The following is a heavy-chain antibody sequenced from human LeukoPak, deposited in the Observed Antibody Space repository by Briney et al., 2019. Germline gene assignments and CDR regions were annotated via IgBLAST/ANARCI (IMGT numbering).Heavy chain of an antibody. CDR3: AKGVDGSRYYFDY. Sequence: GGSLRLSCAASGFTFSSYAMSGVRQAPGKGLEWVSAISGSGGSTYYADSVKGRFTISRDNSKNTLYLQMNSLRAEDTAVYYCAKGVDGSRYYFDYWGQGTLVTVSS. CDR2: ISGSGGST. V-gene: IGHV3-23*01. CDR1: GFTFSSYA. D-gene: IGHD2-2*01. J-gene: IGHJ4*02.